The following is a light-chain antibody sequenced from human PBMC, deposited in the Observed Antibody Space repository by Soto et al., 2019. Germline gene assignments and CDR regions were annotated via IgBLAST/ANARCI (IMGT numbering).Light chain of an antibody. J-gene: IGLJ1*01. CDR3: CSLTTSHTYV. Sequence: QSVLTQPASVSGSPGQSITISCTGSSSYIGAYNYVSWYRQHPGKAPKVLIREVSNRPSGVSNRFSGSKSDNTASLTISGLQADDEADYYCCSLTTSHTYVFGSGTKVTV. V-gene: IGLV2-14*01. CDR1: SSYIGAYNY. CDR2: EVS.